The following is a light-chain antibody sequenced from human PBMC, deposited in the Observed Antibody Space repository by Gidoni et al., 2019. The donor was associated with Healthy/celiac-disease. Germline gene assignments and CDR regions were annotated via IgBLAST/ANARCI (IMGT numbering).Light chain of an antibody. CDR2: AAS. CDR3: QQSYSTPLT. CDR1: QSISSY. Sequence: DLQMTQSPSSLSASVVDRVTITCRASQSISSYLNWYQQKPGKAPKLLIYAASSLQSGVPSRFSGSGSGTDFTLTISSLQPEDFATYYCQQSYSTPLTFXGXTKVEIK. J-gene: IGKJ4*01. V-gene: IGKV1-39*01.